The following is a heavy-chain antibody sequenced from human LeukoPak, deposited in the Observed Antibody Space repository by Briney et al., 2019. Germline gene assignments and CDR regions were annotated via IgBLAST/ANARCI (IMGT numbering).Heavy chain of an antibody. Sequence: PSETLSLTCTVSRGSINSHYWSWMRQPPGKGPEWIGYIYYSGTTSYNPSLKSRVTISADTSKNQFSLNLTSVITADTGVYYCALLGCSSSWNNLWGQGTLVTVSS. CDR2: IYYSGTT. CDR3: ALLGCSSSWNNL. J-gene: IGHJ4*02. D-gene: IGHD2-2*01. V-gene: IGHV4-59*11. CDR1: RGSINSHY.